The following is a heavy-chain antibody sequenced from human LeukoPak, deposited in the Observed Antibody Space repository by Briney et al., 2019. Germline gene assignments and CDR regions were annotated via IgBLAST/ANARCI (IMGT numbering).Heavy chain of an antibody. Sequence: PSETLSLTCTVSGGSISSYYWSWIRQPAGKGLEWIGRIYTSGSTNYNPSLKSRVTMSVDTSKNQFSLKLSSVTVADTVVYYCARVAAVAGYYYYYYMDVWGKGTTVTVSS. CDR2: IYTSGST. D-gene: IGHD6-19*01. J-gene: IGHJ6*03. CDR1: GGSISSYY. V-gene: IGHV4-4*07. CDR3: ARVAAVAGYYYYYYMDV.